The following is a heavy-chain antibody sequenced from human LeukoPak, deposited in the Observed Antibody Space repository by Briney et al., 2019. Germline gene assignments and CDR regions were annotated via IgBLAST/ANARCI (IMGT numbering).Heavy chain of an antibody. CDR2: IKQDGSEK. V-gene: IGHV3-7*01. Sequence: GGSLRLSCAASGFTFSSYWMSWVRQAPGKGLEGVANIKQDGSEKYYVDSVKGRFTISRDNAKNSLYLQMNSLRAEDTAVYYCARREKAYYYYYYMDVWGKGTTVTVSS. J-gene: IGHJ6*03. CDR1: GFTFSSYW. CDR3: ARREKAYYYYYYMDV.